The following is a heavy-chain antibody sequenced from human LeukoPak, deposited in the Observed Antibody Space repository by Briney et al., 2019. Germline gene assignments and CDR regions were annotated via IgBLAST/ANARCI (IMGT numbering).Heavy chain of an antibody. CDR3: AKEDGDYEVDY. V-gene: IGHV4-61*02. CDR2: IYTSGST. D-gene: IGHD4-17*01. CDR1: GGSISSGSYY. Sequence: SETLSLTCTVSGGSISSGSYYWSWIRQPAGKGLEWIGRIYTSGSTNYNPSLKSRVTISVDTSKNQFSLKLSSVTAADTAVYYCAKEDGDYEVDYWGQGTLVTVSS. J-gene: IGHJ4*02.